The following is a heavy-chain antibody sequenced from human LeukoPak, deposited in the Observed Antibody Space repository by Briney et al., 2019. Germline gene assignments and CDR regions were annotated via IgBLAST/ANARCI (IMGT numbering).Heavy chain of an antibody. CDR1: GFTFSSYS. D-gene: IGHD3-10*01. J-gene: IGHJ4*02. Sequence: PGGSLRLSCAASGFTFSSYSMNWVRQAPGKGLEWVSYISSSSTIYYADSVKGRFTISRDNAKNSPYLQMNSLRDEDTAVYYCARGSASRGIDYWGQGTLVTVSS. CDR3: ARGSASRGIDY. CDR2: ISSSSTI. V-gene: IGHV3-48*02.